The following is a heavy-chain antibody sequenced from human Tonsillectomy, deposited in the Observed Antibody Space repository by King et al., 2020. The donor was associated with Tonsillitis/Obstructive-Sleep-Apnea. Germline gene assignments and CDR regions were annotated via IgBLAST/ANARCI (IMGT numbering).Heavy chain of an antibody. CDR2: INHSVSA. V-gene: IGHV4-34*01. Sequence: VQLQQGGAGLLKPSETLSLTCAVYGGSFSGYYWSWIRQPPGKGLEWIGAINHSVSANYNPSLKSRVTISLDTSKHQCSLELSSVTAADTSVYYCARVSGSSDLPPSYCYFDLWGRGTLVTVSS. CDR3: ARVSGSSDLPPSYCYFDL. D-gene: IGHD1-14*01. CDR1: GGSFSGYY. J-gene: IGHJ2*01.